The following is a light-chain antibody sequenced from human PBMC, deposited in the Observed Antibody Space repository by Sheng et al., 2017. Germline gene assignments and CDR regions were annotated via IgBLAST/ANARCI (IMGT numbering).Light chain of an antibody. CDR3: QSYDSSLSGSV. CDR2: DNI. Sequence: QSVLTQPPSVSGAPGQRVTISCTGSGSNIGAGYDVHWYQQLPGAAPKLLIYDNINRPSGVPDRFSGSKSGTSASLAITGLQAEDEADYYCQSYDSSLSGSVFGGGTKLTVL. CDR1: GSNIGAGYD. V-gene: IGLV1-40*01. J-gene: IGLJ3*02.